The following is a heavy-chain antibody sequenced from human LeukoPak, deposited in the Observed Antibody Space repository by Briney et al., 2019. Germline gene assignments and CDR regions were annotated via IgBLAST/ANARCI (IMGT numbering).Heavy chain of an antibody. CDR2: INHSGST. D-gene: IGHD2-15*01. Sequence: ASETLSLTCAVYGGSFSGYYWSWIRQPPGKGLEWIGEINHSGSTNYNPSLKSRVTISVDTSKNQFSLKLSSVTAADTAVYYCARQVLLAFSWFDPWGQGTLVTVSS. V-gene: IGHV4-34*01. CDR3: ARQVLLAFSWFDP. CDR1: GGSFSGYY. J-gene: IGHJ5*02.